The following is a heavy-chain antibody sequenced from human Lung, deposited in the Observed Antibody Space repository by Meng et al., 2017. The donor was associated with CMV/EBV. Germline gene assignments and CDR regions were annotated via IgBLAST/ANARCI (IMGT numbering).Heavy chain of an antibody. Sequence: LGAGPVPRQPSGSLSCSCPAFGRSLISENGGSWVRQPPGKGLELIGEIYHSGSTNYNPSLKSRVTISVDESKNQFSLRLSSVTAADTAVYYCARVGAYCGGDCYHPRWGQGTLVTVSS. V-gene: IGHV4-4*02. CDR1: GRSLISENG. D-gene: IGHD2-21*02. J-gene: IGHJ4*02. CDR2: IYHSGST. CDR3: ARVGAYCGGDCYHPR.